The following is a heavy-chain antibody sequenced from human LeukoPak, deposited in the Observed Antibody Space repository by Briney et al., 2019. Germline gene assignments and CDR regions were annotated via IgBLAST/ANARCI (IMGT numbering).Heavy chain of an antibody. CDR2: IIPIFGTA. CDR3: ARGPPRYYYGSGSFYGMDV. J-gene: IGHJ6*02. CDR1: GGTFSSYA. V-gene: IGHV1-69*01. Sequence: ASVKVSCKASGGTFSSYAISWVRQAPGQGLEWMGGIIPIFGTANYAQKFQGRVTITADESTSTAYMELSSLRSEDTAVYYCARGPPRYYYGSGSFYGMDVWGQGTTVTVSS. D-gene: IGHD3-10*01.